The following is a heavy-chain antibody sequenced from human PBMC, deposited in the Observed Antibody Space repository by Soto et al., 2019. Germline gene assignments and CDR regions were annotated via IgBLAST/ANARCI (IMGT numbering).Heavy chain of an antibody. V-gene: IGHV4-34*01. J-gene: IGHJ2*01. Sequence: QVRLQQWGAGLLKPSETLPLTCAVYGGSFSDYYWSWIRQPPGKGLEWIGEINHSGSTNYNPSLRRRFPISVDTPKNQFSLKLTSVTAAATAVYYCARELPSRYFDLWGRGPPVTVSS. CDR3: ARELPSRYFDL. CDR2: INHSGST. CDR1: GGSFSDYY.